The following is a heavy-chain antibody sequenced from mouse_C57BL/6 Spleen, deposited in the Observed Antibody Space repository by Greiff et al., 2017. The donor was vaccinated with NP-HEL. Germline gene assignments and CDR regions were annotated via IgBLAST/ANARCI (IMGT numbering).Heavy chain of an antibody. J-gene: IGHJ4*01. CDR2: FHPYNDDT. CDR3: ARQGYDYHYAMDY. V-gene: IGHV1-47*01. Sequence: VQLQQSGAELVKPGASVKMSCKASGYTFTTYPIEWMKQNHGKSLEWIGNFHPYNDDTKYNEKFKGKATLTVEKSSSTVYCEHSRLTYDDFAVFYCARQGYDYHYAMDYWGQGTSVTVSS. D-gene: IGHD2-4*01. CDR1: GYTFTTYP.